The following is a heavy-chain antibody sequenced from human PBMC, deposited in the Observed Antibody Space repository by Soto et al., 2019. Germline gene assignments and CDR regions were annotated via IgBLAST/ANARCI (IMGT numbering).Heavy chain of an antibody. Sequence: GGSLRLSCAASGFTFSSYAMSWVRQAPGKGLEWVSAISGSGGSTYYADSVKGRFTISRDNSKNTLYLQMNSLRAEDTAVYYCAKDGPMIVVVIPSFDYWGQGTLVTVSS. CDR2: ISGSGGST. V-gene: IGHV3-23*01. CDR3: AKDGPMIVVVIPSFDY. D-gene: IGHD3-22*01. CDR1: GFTFSSYA. J-gene: IGHJ4*02.